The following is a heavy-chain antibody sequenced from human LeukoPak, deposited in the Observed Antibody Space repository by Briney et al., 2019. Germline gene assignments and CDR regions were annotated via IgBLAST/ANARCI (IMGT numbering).Heavy chain of an antibody. J-gene: IGHJ4*02. CDR3: ARGPFFRLVTRKFDY. V-gene: IGHV4-34*01. CDR1: GGSFSGYY. CDR2: INHSGST. Sequence: SETLSLTCAVHGGSFSGYYWSWIRQPPGKGLEWIGEINHSGSTNYSPSLKSRVTISVDTSKNQFSLKLSSVTAADTAVYYCARGPFFRLVTRKFDYWGQGTLVTVSS. D-gene: IGHD3/OR15-3a*01.